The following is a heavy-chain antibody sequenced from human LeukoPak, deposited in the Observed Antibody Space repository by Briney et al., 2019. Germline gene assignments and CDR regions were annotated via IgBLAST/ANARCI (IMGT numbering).Heavy chain of an antibody. CDR2: IYSSGST. V-gene: IGHV4-4*07. CDR3: ASTQAGIGDFDY. D-gene: IGHD2-21*01. CDR1: GGYISSYY. Sequence: PSETLSLTCTVSGGYISSYYWSWIRQPAGKGLGWIGRIYSSGSTKYNPSLVGRVTMTVDTSKNQFSLKLSSVTAADTAVYYCASTQAGIGDFDYWGQGSLVTVSS. J-gene: IGHJ4*02.